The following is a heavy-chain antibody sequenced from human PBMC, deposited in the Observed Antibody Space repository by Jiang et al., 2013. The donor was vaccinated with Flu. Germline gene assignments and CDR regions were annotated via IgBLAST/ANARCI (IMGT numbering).Heavy chain of an antibody. CDR1: GGSISSYY. D-gene: IGHD3-22*01. V-gene: IGHV4-59*08. CDR2: IYYSGST. Sequence: TCTVSGGSISSYYWSWIRQPPGKGLEWIGYIYYSGSTNYNPSLKSRVTISVDTSKNQFSLKLSSVTAADTAVYYCARSEGNYYYDSSGYQPLYDYWGQGTLVTVSS. CDR3: ARSEGNYYYDSSGYQPLYDY. J-gene: IGHJ4*02.